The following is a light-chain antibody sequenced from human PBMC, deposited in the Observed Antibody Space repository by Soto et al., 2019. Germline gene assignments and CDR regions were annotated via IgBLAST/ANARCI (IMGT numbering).Light chain of an antibody. CDR3: QQLNSYPPWT. Sequence: DIHMTQSPSTLSGSVGDRVTITCRASQTISSWLAWYQQKPGKAPKLLIYAASTLQSGVPSRFSGSGSGTDFTLTISSLQPEDFATYYCQQLNSYPPWTFGQGTMADIK. CDR1: QTISSW. CDR2: AAS. V-gene: IGKV1-9*01. J-gene: IGKJ1*01.